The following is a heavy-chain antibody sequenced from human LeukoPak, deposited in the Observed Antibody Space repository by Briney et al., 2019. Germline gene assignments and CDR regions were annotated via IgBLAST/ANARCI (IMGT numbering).Heavy chain of an antibody. J-gene: IGHJ4*02. CDR3: ARRGVYYDSTLDY. CDR1: GYTFTGYY. CDR2: INPNSGGT. V-gene: IGHV1-2*02. Sequence: ASVKVSCKASGYTFTGYYMHWVRQAPGQGLEWMGWINPNSGGTNYAQKFQGRVTMTRDTSISTAYMELSRLRSDDTAVYYCARRGVYYDSTLDYWGQGTLVTVSS. D-gene: IGHD3-22*01.